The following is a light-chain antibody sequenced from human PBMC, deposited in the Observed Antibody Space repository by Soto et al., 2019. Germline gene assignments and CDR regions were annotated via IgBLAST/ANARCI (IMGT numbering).Light chain of an antibody. CDR2: AAS. CDR3: QKYDTAPQT. V-gene: IGKV1-27*01. Sequence: DIQMTQSPSSLSASVGDTVTITCRASQGIIDYLAWYQQRPGKVPKLLIYAASTLQTGVPSRFSGSGAGTEFTLTISSLQPEDVETYYCQKYDTAPQTFGQGTRVEIK. CDR1: QGIIDY. J-gene: IGKJ1*01.